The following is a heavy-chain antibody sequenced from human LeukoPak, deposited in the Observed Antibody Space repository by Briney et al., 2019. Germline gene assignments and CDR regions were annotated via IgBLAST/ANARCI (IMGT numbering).Heavy chain of an antibody. J-gene: IGHJ4*02. CDR2: ISGSGDRT. V-gene: IGHV3-23*01. CDR1: GFTFSSYD. Sequence: AGGSLRLSCAAPGFTFSSYDMSWVRQAPGKGLEWVSSISGSGDRTIYADSVRGRLTISRDNSKSTLYLQMSSLRAEDTAVYYCAKVPQPDYYFDYWGQGTLVTVAS. CDR3: AKVPQPDYYFDY.